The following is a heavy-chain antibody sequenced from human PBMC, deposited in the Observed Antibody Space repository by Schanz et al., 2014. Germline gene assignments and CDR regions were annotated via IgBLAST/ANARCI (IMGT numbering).Heavy chain of an antibody. Sequence: VQLVESGGGVVQPGRSLRLSCAASGFTFSSYAMSWVRQAPGKGLEWVANIKEDGSVKDYVDSVKGRFTISRDNAKNSLYLQMDSLRAEDTAVYYCAKSDAFDIWGQGTLVTVSS. J-gene: IGHJ3*02. CDR2: IKEDGSVK. CDR1: GFTFSSYA. V-gene: IGHV3-7*01. CDR3: AKSDAFDI.